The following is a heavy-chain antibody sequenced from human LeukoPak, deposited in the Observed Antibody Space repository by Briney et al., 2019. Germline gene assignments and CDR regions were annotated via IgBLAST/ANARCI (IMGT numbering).Heavy chain of an antibody. CDR3: ARGASSSWYLRYYFDY. CDR2: INHSGST. D-gene: IGHD6-13*01. J-gene: IGHJ4*02. V-gene: IGHV4-39*07. Sequence: PSETLSLTCTVSGGSISSSSYYWGWIRQPPGKGLEWIGEINHSGSTNYNPSLKSRVTISVDTSKNQFSLKLSSVTAADTAVYYCARGASSSWYLRYYFDYWGQGTLVTVSS. CDR1: GGSISSSSYY.